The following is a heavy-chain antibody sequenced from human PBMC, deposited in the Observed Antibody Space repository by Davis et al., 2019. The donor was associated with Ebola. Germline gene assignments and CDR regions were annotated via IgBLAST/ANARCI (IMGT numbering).Heavy chain of an antibody. CDR2: TSGRGDSP. Sequence: GESLKISCAASGFTFTSYSMNWVRHAPGKGLEWVSATSGRGDSPYYADSVKVRFTISRDNSKNTLYLQMNSLRAEDTAVYYCANHGEYYYYYGMDVWGQGTTVTVSS. V-gene: IGHV3-23*01. CDR1: GFTFTSYS. D-gene: IGHD3-3*01. CDR3: ANHGEYYYYYGMDV. J-gene: IGHJ6*02.